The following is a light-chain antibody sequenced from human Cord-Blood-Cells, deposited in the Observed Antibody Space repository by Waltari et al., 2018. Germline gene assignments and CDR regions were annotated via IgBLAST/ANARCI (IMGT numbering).Light chain of an antibody. CDR1: QSIRSW. CDR2: KAA. CDR3: KQYNSYWT. V-gene: IGKV1-5*03. Sequence: DIQMTHSPSTLSASVGDRVTITCRASQSIRSWLAWDQQKPANAPQLLRYKAASLERGDESRFSGSRSGTEFTLTISSLQHEDFATYCWKQYNSYWTFGQGTKVEIK. J-gene: IGKJ1*01.